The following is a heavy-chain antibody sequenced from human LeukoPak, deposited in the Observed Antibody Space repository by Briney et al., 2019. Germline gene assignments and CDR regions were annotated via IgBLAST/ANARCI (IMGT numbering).Heavy chain of an antibody. J-gene: IGHJ4*02. Sequence: SVNVSCEASGGTFSSYAISWVRQAPGQGLEWMRGVIPIFGTANYAQKFQGRVTITADESTSTAYMELSSLRSEDTAVYYCARDPLYCSSTSRYTGVVYGLDYWGQGTLVTVSS. CDR2: VIPIFGTA. CDR3: ARDPLYCSSTSRYTGVVYGLDY. CDR1: GGTFSSYA. D-gene: IGHD2-2*02. V-gene: IGHV1-69*13.